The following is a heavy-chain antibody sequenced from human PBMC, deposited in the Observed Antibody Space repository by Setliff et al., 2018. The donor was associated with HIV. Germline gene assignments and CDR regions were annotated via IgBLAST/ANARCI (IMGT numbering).Heavy chain of an antibody. D-gene: IGHD2-2*02. J-gene: IGHJ3*02. V-gene: IGHV4-34*01. CDR2: IYHSGTT. CDR3: ARGNLALYLDS. Sequence: LSLTCAVYGGSLTNYYWSWIRQPPGKGLEWIGTIYHSGTTYYNPSLKSRVTISLDTSKTQFSLTLSSVTAADTAVYYCARGNLALYLDSWGQGTMVTVSS. CDR1: GGSLTNYY.